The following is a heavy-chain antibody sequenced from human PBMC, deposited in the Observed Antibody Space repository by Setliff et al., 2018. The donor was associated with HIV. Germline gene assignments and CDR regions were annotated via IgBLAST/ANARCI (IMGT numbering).Heavy chain of an antibody. Sequence: PGGSLRLSCAASGFTFSSYWMHWVRQAPGKGLVWVSISNGDGSSIINADSLKGRFTISRDNAKNTLYMQMNSLRAEDTAVYYCATLQQWPHDWGRGTLVTVSS. V-gene: IGHV3-74*01. D-gene: IGHD6-19*01. CDR1: GFTFSSYW. CDR3: ATLQQWPHD. CDR2: SNGDGSSI. J-gene: IGHJ4*02.